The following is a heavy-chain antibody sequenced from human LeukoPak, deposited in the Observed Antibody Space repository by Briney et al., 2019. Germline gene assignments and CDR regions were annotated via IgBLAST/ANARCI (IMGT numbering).Heavy chain of an antibody. V-gene: IGHV3-53*01. J-gene: IGHJ4*02. CDR2: IYSGGST. CDR1: GFTVSSNY. Sequence: PGGSLRLSCAASGFTVSSNYMSWVRQAPGKGLGLVSVIYSGGSTYYADSVKGRFTISGDNSKNTLYLQMNSLRAEDTAVYYCAGVKGSGSYLNYWGQGTLVTVSS. CDR3: AGVKGSGSYLNY. D-gene: IGHD1-26*01.